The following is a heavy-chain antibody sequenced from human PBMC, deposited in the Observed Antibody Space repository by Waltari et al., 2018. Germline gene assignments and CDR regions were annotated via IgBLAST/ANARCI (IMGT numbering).Heavy chain of an antibody. CDR1: GFTFSTYW. CDR3: GRARVQGVKYFDY. J-gene: IGHJ4*02. CDR2: IDSYGRST. V-gene: IGHV3-74*01. D-gene: IGHD3-10*01. Sequence: DVQLVESGGGLVQPGGSLRLSCTASGFTFSTYWMHWVRHGPGTGLTWGTRIDSYGRSTSYEDSVRCRFTISRDNAKSTLYLQMNSVRDEDTAVYYCGRARVQGVKYFDYWGRGTLVTVSS.